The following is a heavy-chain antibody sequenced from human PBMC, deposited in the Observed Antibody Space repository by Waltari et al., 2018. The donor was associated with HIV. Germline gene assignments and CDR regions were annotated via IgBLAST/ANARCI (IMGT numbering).Heavy chain of an antibody. D-gene: IGHD1-20*01. Sequence: QVQLVQSGAEVKKPGASVKVSCKASGYTFTSYGISWVRQAPGQGLEWMGWSVAYNGNTNYAQKRQGRVTMTTDTSTSTAYMELRSLRSDDTAVYYCARDGGFAITANGGDAFDIWGQGTMVTVSS. CDR3: ARDGGFAITANGGDAFDI. CDR2: SVAYNGNT. V-gene: IGHV1-18*01. CDR1: GYTFTSYG. J-gene: IGHJ3*02.